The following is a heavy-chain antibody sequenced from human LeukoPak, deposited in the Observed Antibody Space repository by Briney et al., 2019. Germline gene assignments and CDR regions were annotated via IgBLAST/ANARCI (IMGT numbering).Heavy chain of an antibody. Sequence: GGSLRLSCAASGFTFSSYEMNWVCQAPGKGLEWVSYISSSGSTIYYADSVKGRFTISRDNAKNSLYLQMNSLRAEDTAVYYCAKLGITMIGGVWGKGTTVTISS. D-gene: IGHD3-10*02. CDR3: AKLGITMIGGV. CDR1: GFTFSSYE. CDR2: ISSSGSTI. J-gene: IGHJ6*04. V-gene: IGHV3-48*03.